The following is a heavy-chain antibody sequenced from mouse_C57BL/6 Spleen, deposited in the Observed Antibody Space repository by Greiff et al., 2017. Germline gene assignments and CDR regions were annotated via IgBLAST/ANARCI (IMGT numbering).Heavy chain of an antibody. V-gene: IGHV1-15*01. CDR3: TRPLGSFYAMDY. CDR2: IDPETGGT. CDR1: GYTFTDYE. D-gene: IGHD3-3*01. Sequence: QVQLQQSGAELVRPGASVTLSCKASGYTFTDYEMHWVKQTPVHGLEWIGAIDPETGGTAYNQKFKGKAILTADKSSSTAYMELRSLTSEDSAVYYCTRPLGSFYAMDYWGQGTSVTVSS. J-gene: IGHJ4*01.